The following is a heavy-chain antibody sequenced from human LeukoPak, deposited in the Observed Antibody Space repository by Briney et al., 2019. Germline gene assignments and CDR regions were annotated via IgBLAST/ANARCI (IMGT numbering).Heavy chain of an antibody. CDR3: ARGNGLVVVAAPPTRKYYFDY. V-gene: IGHV4-59*01. CDR2: IYYSGST. D-gene: IGHD2-15*01. J-gene: IGHJ4*02. Sequence: PSESLSLTCTVSGGSFSSYYLSWIRQPPGKGLEWVGYIYYSGSTNYNPSLMSGVTISVDTSKNQFSLKLSSVTAADTAVYYCARGNGLVVVAAPPTRKYYFDYWGQGTLVTVSS. CDR1: GGSFSSYY.